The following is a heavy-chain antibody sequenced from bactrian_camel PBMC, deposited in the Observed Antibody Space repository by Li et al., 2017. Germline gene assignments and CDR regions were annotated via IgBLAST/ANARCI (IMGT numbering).Heavy chain of an antibody. Sequence: HVQLVESGGGSVQAGGSLKLTCTGPRDIFSRCRMGWNRQAPGKEIELVATVGVDGSSTYGDPVKGRFTIARDNRANTQSLQMNNLKSEDTAVYFCTANCPPRGYDFARGYRGQGTQVTVS. CDR1: RDIFSRCR. CDR3: TANCPPRGYDFARGY. CDR2: VGVDGSS. D-gene: IGHD3*01. V-gene: IGHV3S53*01. J-gene: IGHJ6*01.